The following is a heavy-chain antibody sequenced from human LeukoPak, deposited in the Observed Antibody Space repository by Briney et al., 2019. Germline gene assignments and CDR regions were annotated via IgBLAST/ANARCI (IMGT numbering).Heavy chain of an antibody. V-gene: IGHV4-59*02. CDR2: VSHSGNT. Sequence: SETLSLTCTVSGGXVSTYYCSWIRQPPGQELEWIGYVSHSGNTNCNPSLKSRLTMSLDTSKNHFSLRLSSVNAADTAVYYCARAGSGWSFDYWGQGSLVTVSS. CDR1: GGXVSTYY. CDR3: ARAGSGWSFDY. J-gene: IGHJ4*02. D-gene: IGHD6-19*01.